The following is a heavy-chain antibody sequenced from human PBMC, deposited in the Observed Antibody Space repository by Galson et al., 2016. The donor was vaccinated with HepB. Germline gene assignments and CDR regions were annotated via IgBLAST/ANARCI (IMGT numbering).Heavy chain of an antibody. CDR3: ARGRDCSGGSCFGYVYYGMDV. CDR1: GFTFSNSW. Sequence: SLRLSCAASGFTFSNSWMHWVRQAPGKGLVWVSHIKTDGSRTSYGDSVKGRFTVSRDNAKNTVYLQMNSLRPEDTAVYYCARGRDCSGGSCFGYVYYGMDVWGQGTTVTVSS. CDR2: IKTDGSRT. J-gene: IGHJ6*02. D-gene: IGHD2-15*01. V-gene: IGHV3-74*01.